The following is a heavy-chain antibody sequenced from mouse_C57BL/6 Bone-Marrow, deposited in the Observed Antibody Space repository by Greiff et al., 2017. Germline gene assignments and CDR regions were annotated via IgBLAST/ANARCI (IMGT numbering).Heavy chain of an antibody. CDR2: IDPSDSYT. D-gene: IGHD3-3*01. Sequence: VQLQQPGAELVRPGTSVKLSCKASGYTFTSYWMHWVKQRPGQGLEWIGVIDPSDSYTNYNQKFKGKATLTVDTSSSTAYMQLSSLTSEYSAGYYCARSPGTSYWGQGTTLTVSS. J-gene: IGHJ2*01. V-gene: IGHV1-59*01. CDR1: GYTFTSYW. CDR3: ARSPGTSY.